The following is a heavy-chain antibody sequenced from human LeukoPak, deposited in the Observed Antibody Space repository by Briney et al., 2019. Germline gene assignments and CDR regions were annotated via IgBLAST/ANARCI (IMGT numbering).Heavy chain of an antibody. Sequence: GGSLRLSCAASGFTFSSYEMNWVRQAPGKGLEWVSYISSSGSTMYYADSVKGRFTISRDNAKDSLSLQMNSLRAEDTAVYYCARSPAGANYYLDVWGKGTTVTISS. CDR3: ARSPAGANYYLDV. D-gene: IGHD1-14*01. J-gene: IGHJ6*03. V-gene: IGHV3-48*03. CDR2: ISSSGSTM. CDR1: GFTFSSYE.